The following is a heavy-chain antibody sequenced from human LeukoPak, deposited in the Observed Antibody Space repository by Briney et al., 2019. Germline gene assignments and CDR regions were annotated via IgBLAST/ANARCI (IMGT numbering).Heavy chain of an antibody. CDR3: ARGLFHVAVASFFDY. V-gene: IGHV4-34*01. Sequence: PSETLSLNCAVYGGSFSGYYWSWISQPPRKGLPWIGEINHSGSTNYNPSLKSRVTISVDTSKNQFSLKLSSVTAADTAVYYCARGLFHVAVASFFDYWGQGTLVTVSS. CDR2: INHSGST. J-gene: IGHJ4*02. CDR1: GGSFSGYY. D-gene: IGHD6-19*01.